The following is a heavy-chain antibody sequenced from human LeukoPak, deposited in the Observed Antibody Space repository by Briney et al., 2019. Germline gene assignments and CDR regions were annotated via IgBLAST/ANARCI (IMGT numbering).Heavy chain of an antibody. J-gene: IGHJ4*02. V-gene: IGHV3-21*01. D-gene: IGHD1-14*01. CDR1: GFTFSSYS. CDR2: ISSSSTYI. CDR3: ARGSPNLFDY. Sequence: KPGGSLRLSCAASGFTFSSYSMNWVRQAPGKGLEWVSSISSSSTYICYADSVKGRFTISRDNAKNSLYLQMNSLRDEDTAVYYCARGSPNLFDYWGQGTLVTVSS.